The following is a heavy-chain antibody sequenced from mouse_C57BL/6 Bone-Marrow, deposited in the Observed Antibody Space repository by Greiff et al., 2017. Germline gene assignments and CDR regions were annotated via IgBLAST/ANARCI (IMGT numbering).Heavy chain of an antibody. CDR1: GYTFTDYN. CDR2: INPNNGGT. D-gene: IGHD1-1*01. V-gene: IGHV1-22*01. CDR3: ARDYYGSSYPDY. J-gene: IGHJ2*01. Sequence: VESGASVKMSCKASGYTFTDYNMHWVKQSHGKSLEWIGYINPNNGGTSYNQKFKGKATLTVNKSSSTAYMELRSLTSEDSAVYYCARDYYGSSYPDYWGQGTTLTVSS.